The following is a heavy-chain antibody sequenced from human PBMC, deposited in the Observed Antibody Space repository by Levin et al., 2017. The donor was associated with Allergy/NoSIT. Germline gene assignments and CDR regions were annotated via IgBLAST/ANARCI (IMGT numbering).Heavy chain of an antibody. D-gene: IGHD3-16*02. CDR3: ARHRYFDV. CDR1: GYTFTNYW. Sequence: KVSCQASGYTFTNYWIGWVRQMPGKGLEWMGIIYPSDSDTRYSPSFQGQVTISVDKSTNTANLQWSSLRASDTAIYYCARHRYFDVWGRGTLVIVAS. V-gene: IGHV5-51*01. J-gene: IGHJ2*01. CDR2: IYPSDSDT.